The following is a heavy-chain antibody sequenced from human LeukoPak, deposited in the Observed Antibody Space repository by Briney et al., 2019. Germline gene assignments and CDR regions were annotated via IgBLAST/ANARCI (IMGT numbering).Heavy chain of an antibody. CDR2: MNPNSGNT. CDR3: ARASGAARLRAPRNWFDP. Sequence: ASVKVSCKASGYTFTSYDINWVRQATGQGLEWMGWMNPNSGNTGYAQKFRGRVTMTRNTSISTAYMELSSLRSEDTAVYYCARASGAARLRAPRNWFDPWGQGTLVTVSS. D-gene: IGHD6-6*01. CDR1: GYTFTSYD. V-gene: IGHV1-8*01. J-gene: IGHJ5*02.